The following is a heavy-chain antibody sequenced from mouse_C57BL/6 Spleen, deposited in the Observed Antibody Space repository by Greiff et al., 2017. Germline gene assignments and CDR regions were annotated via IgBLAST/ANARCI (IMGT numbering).Heavy chain of an antibody. J-gene: IGHJ3*01. CDR3: ARWGLLLAWFAY. V-gene: IGHV1-55*01. CDR1: GYTFTSYW. Sequence: QVQLQQPGAELVKPGASVKMSCKASGYTFTSYWITWVKQRPGQGLEWIGDIYPGSGSTNYNGKFKSKATLTVDTSSSTAYMQLSSLTSEDSAVYYCARWGLLLAWFAYWGQGTLVTVSA. CDR2: IYPGSGST. D-gene: IGHD2-3*01.